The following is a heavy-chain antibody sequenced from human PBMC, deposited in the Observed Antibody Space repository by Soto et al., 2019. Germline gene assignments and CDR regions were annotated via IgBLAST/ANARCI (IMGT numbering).Heavy chain of an antibody. J-gene: IGHJ4*02. CDR1: GFTFINYY. D-gene: IGHD6-19*01. V-gene: IGHV1-46*03. CDR2: IDPSGGTT. CDR3: ARSAVAGL. Sequence: QVQLVQSGAEVKKPGASVKVSCKASGFTFINYYMHWVRQAPGQGLEWMGKIDPSGGTTTYAQNFHARLTMTRDTSTNTVYMELRSLRSEDTAVYYCARSAVAGLWGQETLVTVSS.